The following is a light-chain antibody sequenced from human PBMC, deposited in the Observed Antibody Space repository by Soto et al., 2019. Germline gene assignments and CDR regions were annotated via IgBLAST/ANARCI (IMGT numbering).Light chain of an antibody. Sequence: EIVLTQSPGTLSLSPGERATLSCRASQSVSNNYLTWYQQKPGQAPRLLIYGASSRATGIPDRFSGYGSGTDFTLTISRLEPEDFAVYYCLQYGSSTRTFGQGTKV. CDR1: QSVSNNY. CDR3: LQYGSSTRT. CDR2: GAS. V-gene: IGKV3-20*01. J-gene: IGKJ1*01.